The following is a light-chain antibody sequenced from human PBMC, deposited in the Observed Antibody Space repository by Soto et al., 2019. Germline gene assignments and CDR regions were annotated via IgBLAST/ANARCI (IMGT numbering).Light chain of an antibody. J-gene: IGKJ5*01. CDR1: QSVLYSSNNKNY. Sequence: DIVMTQSPDSLAVSLGERATINCKSSQSVLYSSNNKNYLAWYQQKPGQPPKLLIYWASTRESGVPDRFSGSGCGTDFTLTISTLQAEGVAVYYCQQYYSTLITFGQGTRLEIK. CDR3: QQYYSTLIT. CDR2: WAS. V-gene: IGKV4-1*01.